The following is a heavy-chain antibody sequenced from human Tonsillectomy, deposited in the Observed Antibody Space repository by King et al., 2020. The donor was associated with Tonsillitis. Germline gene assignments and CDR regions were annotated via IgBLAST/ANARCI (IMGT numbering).Heavy chain of an antibody. D-gene: IGHD1-26*01. CDR3: AKDDDSGSYFHY. CDR2: VHSTGST. Sequence: QLQESGPGLVKPSQTLSLTCTVSGASIKTGSYYWSWIRQPAGKGLEWIGRVHSTGSTNYNPSLGSRVTMSRDTSKNQFSLKVISVTAADTAVYYCAKDDDSGSYFHYWGQGTLVTVSS. V-gene: IGHV4-61*02. J-gene: IGHJ4*02. CDR1: GASIKTGSYY.